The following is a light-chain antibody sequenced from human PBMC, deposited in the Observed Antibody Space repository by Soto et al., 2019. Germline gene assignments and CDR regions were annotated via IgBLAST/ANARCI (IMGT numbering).Light chain of an antibody. V-gene: IGKV3-20*01. Sequence: IVLTQSPGTLSLSPGERATLSCRASQSVSNSLAWYQRKPGQAPRLLIYHASIRATGIPDRFSGSGSGTDFTLTVSRLEPEDFAVYYCQQYGSLPRTFGQGTKVDI. CDR3: QQYGSLPRT. J-gene: IGKJ1*01. CDR1: QSVSNS. CDR2: HAS.